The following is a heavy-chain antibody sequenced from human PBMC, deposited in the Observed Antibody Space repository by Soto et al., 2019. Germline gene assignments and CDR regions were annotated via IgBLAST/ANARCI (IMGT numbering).Heavy chain of an antibody. CDR1: GGTYSSYE. Sequence: ASVKVSCTSSGGTYSSYEVNWVRQAPGQGLEWMGWISAYNGNTNYAQKLQGRVTMTTDTSTSTAYMELRSLRSDDTAVYYCARGSNSSGWYWWFDPWGQGTLVTVSS. V-gene: IGHV1-18*01. CDR2: ISAYNGNT. CDR3: ARGSNSSGWYWWFDP. D-gene: IGHD6-19*01. J-gene: IGHJ5*02.